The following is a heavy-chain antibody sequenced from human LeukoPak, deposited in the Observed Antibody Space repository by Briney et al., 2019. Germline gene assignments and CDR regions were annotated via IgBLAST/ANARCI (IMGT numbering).Heavy chain of an antibody. CDR3: ARDGPTYRDGLDV. V-gene: IGHV3-33*01. Sequence: GGSLRLSRAASGFTFSNYGMHWVRQAPGKGLEWVTFIWYDGSNKYYADSVKGRFTISRDNSKNTLYLQLNSLRAEDTAVYYCARDGPTYRDGLDVWGQGTTVTVSS. CDR1: GFTFSNYG. J-gene: IGHJ6*02. D-gene: IGHD1-1*01. CDR2: IWYDGSNK.